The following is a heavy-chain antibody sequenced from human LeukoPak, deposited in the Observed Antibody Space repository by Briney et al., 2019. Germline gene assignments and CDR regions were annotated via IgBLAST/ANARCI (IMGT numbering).Heavy chain of an antibody. CDR3: AKDLVGATPYWYFDL. CDR2: IRYDGSNK. CDR1: GFSFSNYG. V-gene: IGHV3-30*02. Sequence: PGGSLRLSCVASGFSFSNYGIHWVRQAPGKGLEWVAFIRYDGSNKNHAESVKGRFTISRDNSKNTLYLQMNSLRAEDTAVYYCAKDLVGATPYWYFDLWGRGTLVTVSS. J-gene: IGHJ2*01. D-gene: IGHD1-26*01.